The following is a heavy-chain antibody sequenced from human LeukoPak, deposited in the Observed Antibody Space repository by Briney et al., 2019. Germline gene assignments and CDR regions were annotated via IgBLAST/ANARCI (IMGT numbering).Heavy chain of an antibody. CDR2: ISGSGGST. J-gene: IGHJ4*02. CDR3: AKQLSTVTTKYYFDY. CDR1: GFAFSSYA. D-gene: IGHD4-17*01. V-gene: IGHV3-23*01. Sequence: GGSLRLSCAASGFAFSSYAMSWVRQAPGKGLEWVSAISGSGGSTYYADSVKGRFTISRDNSKNTLYLQTNSLRAEDTAVYYCAKQLSTVTTKYYFDYWGQGTLVTVSS.